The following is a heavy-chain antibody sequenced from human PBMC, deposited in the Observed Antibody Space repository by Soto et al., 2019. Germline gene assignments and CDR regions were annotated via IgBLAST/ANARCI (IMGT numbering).Heavy chain of an antibody. CDR2: IKQDGSEK. V-gene: IGHV3-7*01. Sequence: EVQLVESGGGLVQPGGSLRLSCAASGFTFSSYWMSWVRQAPGKGLEWVANIKQDGSEKYYVDSVKGRFTISRDNAKNSLYLQMNRLRAEDTAVYYCARVFRYSSGWYNTHFFDYWGQGTLVTVSS. CDR1: GFTFSSYW. CDR3: ARVFRYSSGWYNTHFFDY. J-gene: IGHJ4*02. D-gene: IGHD6-19*01.